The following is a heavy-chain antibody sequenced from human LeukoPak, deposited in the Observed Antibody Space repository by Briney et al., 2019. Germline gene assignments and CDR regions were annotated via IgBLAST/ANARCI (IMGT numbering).Heavy chain of an antibody. J-gene: IGHJ4*02. CDR1: XGSISXXXW. CDR2: IYYSGST. CDR3: ARADPLANYGSGSLDY. Sequence: LXXXXSXGSISXXXWWXWXRXXPXKXLEXIGXIYYSGSTNYNPSLKSRVTISVDTSKNQFSLKLSSVTAADTAVYYCARADPLANYGSGSLDYWGQGTLVTVSS. V-gene: IGHV4-4*02. D-gene: IGHD3-10*01.